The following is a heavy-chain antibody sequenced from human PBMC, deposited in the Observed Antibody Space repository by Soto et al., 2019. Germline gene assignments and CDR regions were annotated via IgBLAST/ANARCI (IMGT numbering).Heavy chain of an antibody. Sequence: QVPLVQSGAEVKKPGSSVKVSCKASGGTFTNYPINWVRQAPGQGLDWMGGIIPMFGTTNYAQKFQGRVTITADESTTTAYMELSSLRSEDTAVYYCAREATPYTSSWHHFDHWGQGTLVTVSS. CDR3: AREATPYTSSWHHFDH. D-gene: IGHD6-13*01. J-gene: IGHJ4*02. V-gene: IGHV1-69*01. CDR1: GGTFTNYP. CDR2: IIPMFGTT.